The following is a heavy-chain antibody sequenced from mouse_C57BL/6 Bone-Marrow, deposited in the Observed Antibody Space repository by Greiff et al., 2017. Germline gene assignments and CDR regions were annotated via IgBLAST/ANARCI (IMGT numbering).Heavy chain of an antibody. CDR3: TTCGYYGSTHGGFAD. CDR1: GFNIKDDY. Sequence: EVKLQESGAELVRPGASVKLSCTASGFNIKDDYMHWVKQRPGQGLEWIGWIDPENGDTEYASKFQGKATITADTSSNTAYLQLSSLTSEDTAVYYCTTCGYYGSTHGGFADWGKGTLVTVSA. J-gene: IGHJ3*01. V-gene: IGHV14-4*01. D-gene: IGHD1-1*01. CDR2: IDPENGDT.